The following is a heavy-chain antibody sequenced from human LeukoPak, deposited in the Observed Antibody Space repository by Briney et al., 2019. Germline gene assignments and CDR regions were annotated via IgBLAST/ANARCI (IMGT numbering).Heavy chain of an antibody. J-gene: IGHJ4*02. Sequence: GASVKVSCKASGYTFTGYYMHWVRQAPGQGLEWMGWINPNSGGTNYAQKFQGRVTMNRDTSISTAYMELSRLRSDDTAVYYCARVAVVVVPAAALGYWGQGTLVTVSS. CDR3: ARVAVVVVPAAALGY. V-gene: IGHV1-2*02. CDR2: INPNSGGT. CDR1: GYTFTGYY. D-gene: IGHD2-2*01.